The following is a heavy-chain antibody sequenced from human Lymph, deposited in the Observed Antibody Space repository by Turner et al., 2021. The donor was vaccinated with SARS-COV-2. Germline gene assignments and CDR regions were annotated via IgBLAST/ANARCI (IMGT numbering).Heavy chain of an antibody. Sequence: EVQLVESGGGLVKPGGSLRLSCAASGFTFSSYSRNWVRQAPGKGLEWVSSITCTSSYIYYADSVKGRFTISRDNAKNSLYLQMNSLRAEDTAVYYCARGPPDFPYYFDYWGQGTLVTVSS. CDR3: ARGPPDFPYYFDY. CDR1: GFTFSSYS. CDR2: ITCTSSYI. D-gene: IGHD2-21*02. J-gene: IGHJ4*02. V-gene: IGHV3-21*01.